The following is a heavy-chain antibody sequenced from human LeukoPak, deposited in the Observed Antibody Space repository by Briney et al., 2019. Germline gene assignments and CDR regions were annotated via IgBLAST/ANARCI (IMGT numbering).Heavy chain of an antibody. CDR2: IAPSGGIT. CDR1: GYTFTIYY. D-gene: IGHD1-26*01. CDR3: ARGGLGSGSYTFFDY. Sequence: GPSVKVSCKASGYTFTIYYVHWVRQAPGQGLEWMGIIAPSGGITGYAQKFQGRVTMTRDTSTSTVYMELSSLTSEDTAVYYCARGGLGSGSYTFFDYWGQGTLVTVSS. V-gene: IGHV1-46*01. J-gene: IGHJ4*02.